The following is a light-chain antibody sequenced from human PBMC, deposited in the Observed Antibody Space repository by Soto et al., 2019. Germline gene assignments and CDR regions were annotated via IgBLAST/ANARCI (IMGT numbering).Light chain of an antibody. CDR3: SSYTSSSTLEV. CDR1: SSDVGGYNY. CDR2: DVS. V-gene: IGLV2-14*01. Sequence: QSVLTQPASVSGSPGQSITISCTGTSSDVGGYNYVSWYQQHPGKAPKLMIYDVSNRPSGVSNRFSGSKSGNTASLTISGLQAEEEADYYCSSYTSSSTLEVFGTGTKVTVL. J-gene: IGLJ1*01.